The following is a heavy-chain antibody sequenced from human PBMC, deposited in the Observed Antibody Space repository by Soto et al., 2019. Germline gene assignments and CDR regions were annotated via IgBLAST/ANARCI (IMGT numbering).Heavy chain of an antibody. CDR3: ANLYYYYGMDV. CDR2: IYYSGST. Sequence: SETLSLTCTVSGGSISSSSYYWGWIRQPPGKGLEWIGSIYYSGSTYYNPSLKSRVTISVDTSKNQFSLKLSSVTAADTAVYYCANLYYYYGMDVWGQGTTVTVSS. CDR1: GGSISSSSYY. V-gene: IGHV4-39*01. J-gene: IGHJ6*02.